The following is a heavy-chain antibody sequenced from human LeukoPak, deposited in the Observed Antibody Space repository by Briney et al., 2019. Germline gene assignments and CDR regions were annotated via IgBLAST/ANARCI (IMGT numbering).Heavy chain of an antibody. V-gene: IGHV4-59*01. D-gene: IGHD3-10*01. CDR1: GGSISSYY. J-gene: IGHJ4*02. CDR2: IYYSGST. Sequence: SETLSLTCTVSGGSISSYYWSWIRQPPGKGLEWIGYIYYSGSTNYNPSLKSRVTISVDTSKNQFSLKLSSVTAAYTAVYYCARGFNPYYYGSGSYYPFDYWGQGTLVTVSS. CDR3: ARGFNPYYYGSGSYYPFDY.